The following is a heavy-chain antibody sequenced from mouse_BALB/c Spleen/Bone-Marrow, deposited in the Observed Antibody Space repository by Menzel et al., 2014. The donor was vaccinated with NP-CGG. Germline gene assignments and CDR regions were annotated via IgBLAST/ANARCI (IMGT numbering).Heavy chain of an antibody. V-gene: IGHV1S29*02. CDR3: TRETSWYMGD. CDR2: IYPYNGGT. J-gene: IGHJ2*01. D-gene: IGHD1-1*02. CDR1: GYTFTDYD. Sequence: VQPKQSGPELVKPGASVKISCKASGYTFTDYDIHWVKQSHGKSPEWIEYIYPYNGGTGYKQKFKSKATLTVDNSSSTAYMELRSLTSEDSAVYYCTRETSWYMGDWGQGTTLTVSS.